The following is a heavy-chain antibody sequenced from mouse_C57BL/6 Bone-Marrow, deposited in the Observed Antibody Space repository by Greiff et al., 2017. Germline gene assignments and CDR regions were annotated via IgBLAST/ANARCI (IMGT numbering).Heavy chain of an antibody. J-gene: IGHJ2*01. CDR2: INPCNGDT. D-gene: IGHD2-4*01. Sequence: VQLQQSGPELVKPGASVKISCKASGYSFTGYFMNWVKQSPGTSLEWIGRINPCNGDTFYNEKFKGKATLTVDKSSSTAHMQLMSLTSEDVAVYYCARFESTMILDYGGQGTTLTVSS. CDR3: ARFESTMILDY. CDR1: GYSFTGYF. V-gene: IGHV1-37*01.